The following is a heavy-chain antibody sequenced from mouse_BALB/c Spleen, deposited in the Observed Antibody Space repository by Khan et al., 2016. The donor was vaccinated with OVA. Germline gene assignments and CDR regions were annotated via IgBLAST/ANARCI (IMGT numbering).Heavy chain of an antibody. CDR1: GFTFSSFG. V-gene: IGHV5-17*02. Sequence: EVELVESGGGLVQPGGSRKLSCAASGFTFSSFGMHWVRQAPEKGLEWVAYINSGSTTIYYADPVKGRFTISRDNPKNTPFLQMTSLRSEDTAMYYCAGGNWAYWGQGTTLTVSS. CDR2: INSGSTTI. J-gene: IGHJ2*01. CDR3: AGGNWAY. D-gene: IGHD4-1*01.